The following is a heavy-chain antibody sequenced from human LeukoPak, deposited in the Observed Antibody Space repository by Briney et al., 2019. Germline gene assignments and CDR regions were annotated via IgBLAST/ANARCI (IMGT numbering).Heavy chain of an antibody. V-gene: IGHV3-48*01. CDR3: ARALGYSYGYAVDY. J-gene: IGHJ4*02. Sequence: GGALRLSCAASGFIFSNYNMNWVRQTPGKGLEWLSYISSSSGTIYYADSVKGRFTISGDNAKNSLYLQVNSLRAEDTAVYYCARALGYSYGYAVDYWGQGTLVTVSS. CDR2: ISSSSGTI. D-gene: IGHD5-18*01. CDR1: GFIFSNYN.